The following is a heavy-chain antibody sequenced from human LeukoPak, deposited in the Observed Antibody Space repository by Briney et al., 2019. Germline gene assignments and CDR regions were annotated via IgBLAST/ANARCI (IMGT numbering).Heavy chain of an antibody. CDR1: VYTFTGYY. J-gene: IGHJ4*02. V-gene: IGHV1-2*02. CDR2: INPNGGAT. D-gene: IGHD3-16*01. CDR3: ARDERYSDADHHYPDLGY. Sequence: ASVRVSCTASVYTFTGYYLFWVRQAPGEGLEWMGWINPNGGATRYAQKFQGRVTLTCDTSIRTTYLELSSLTSDDTAVYYCARDERYSDADHHYPDLGYWGQGTLVTVSS.